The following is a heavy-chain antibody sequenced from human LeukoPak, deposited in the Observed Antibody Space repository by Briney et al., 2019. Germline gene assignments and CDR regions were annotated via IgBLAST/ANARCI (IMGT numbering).Heavy chain of an antibody. J-gene: IGHJ3*02. D-gene: IGHD2-15*01. Sequence: GGSLRLSCAASGFTFSSYGMHWVRQAPGKGLEWVAFIRYDGSNKYYADSVKGRFTISRDNSMNTLYLQMNSLRAEDTAVYYCARGYCSGGSCYSTPDAFDIWGQGTMVTVSS. V-gene: IGHV3-30*02. CDR1: GFTFSSYG. CDR2: IRYDGSNK. CDR3: ARGYCSGGSCYSTPDAFDI.